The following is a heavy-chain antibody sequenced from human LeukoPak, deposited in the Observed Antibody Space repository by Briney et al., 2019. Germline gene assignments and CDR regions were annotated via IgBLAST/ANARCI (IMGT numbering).Heavy chain of an antibody. V-gene: IGHV4-34*01. J-gene: IGHJ4*02. CDR2: INHSGST. D-gene: IGHD3-3*01. Sequence: SETLSLTCAVYGGSFSGYYWSWIRQPPGKGLEWIGEINHSGSTNYNPSLKSRVTISVDTSKNQFSLKLSSVTAADTAVYYCARGPSYDFWSGYYAGGGQGTLVTVSS. CDR3: ARGPSYDFWSGYYAG. CDR1: GGSFSGYY.